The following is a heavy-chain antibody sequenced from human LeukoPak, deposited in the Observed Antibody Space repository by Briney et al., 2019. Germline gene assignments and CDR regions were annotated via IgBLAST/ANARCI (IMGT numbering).Heavy chain of an antibody. Sequence: SETLSLTCAVYGGSFSGYYWSWIRQPPGKGLEWIGEINHSGSTNYNPSLKSRVTISVDTSKNQFSLQLNSVTPEDTAVYYCARVGNDGFDYWGQGTLVTVSS. V-gene: IGHV4-34*01. CDR2: INHSGST. J-gene: IGHJ4*02. CDR3: ARVGNDGFDY. CDR1: GGSFSGYY. D-gene: IGHD1-1*01.